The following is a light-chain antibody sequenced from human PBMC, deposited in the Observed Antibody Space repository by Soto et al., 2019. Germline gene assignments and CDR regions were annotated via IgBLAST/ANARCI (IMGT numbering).Light chain of an antibody. CDR2: GAS. J-gene: IGKJ5*01. V-gene: IGKV3-11*01. CDR3: QQRNSWPPIT. Sequence: EIVLTQSPVTLPLSPGERATLSCRASQSVSSYLAWYQQKPGQAPRLLIDGASNRATGIPARFSGSGSGTDFTLTISSLEPEDFALYYCQQRNSWPPITFGQGTRLEIK. CDR1: QSVSSY.